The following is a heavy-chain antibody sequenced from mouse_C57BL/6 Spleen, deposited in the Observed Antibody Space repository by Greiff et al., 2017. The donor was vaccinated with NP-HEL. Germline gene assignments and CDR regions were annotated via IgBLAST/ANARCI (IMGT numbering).Heavy chain of an antibody. CDR2: ISDGGSYT. D-gene: IGHD2-2*01. V-gene: IGHV5-4*01. Sequence: EVKLVESGGGLVKPGGSLKLSCAASGFTFSSYAMSWVRQTPEKRLEWVATISDGGSYTYYPDTVKGRFPISRDNAKNNLYLQMSHLKSEDTAMYYCAREGLPPFAYWGQGTLVTVSA. CDR3: AREGLPPFAY. CDR1: GFTFSSYA. J-gene: IGHJ3*01.